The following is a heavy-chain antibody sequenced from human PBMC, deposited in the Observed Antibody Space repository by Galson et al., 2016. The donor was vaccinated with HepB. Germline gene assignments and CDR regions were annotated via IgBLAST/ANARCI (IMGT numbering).Heavy chain of an antibody. CDR2: THHTGST. CDR1: GGSISSGDYY. D-gene: IGHD3-9*01. V-gene: IGHV4-31*03. J-gene: IGHJ6*03. CDR3: ARADYDILNDSVDYYMDG. Sequence: TLSLTCTASGGSISSGDYYWSWIRQHPGKGLEWIGYTHHTGSTYYNPSLKSRVTISVDKSKNQFSLRLSSVTAADTAVYYCARADYDILNDSVDYYMDGWGKGTPGTVSS.